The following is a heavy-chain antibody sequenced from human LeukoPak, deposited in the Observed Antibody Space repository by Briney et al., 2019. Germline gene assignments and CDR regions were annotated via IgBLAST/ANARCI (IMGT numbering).Heavy chain of an antibody. Sequence: PGGSLRLSCAASGFTFSSYSMNWVRQAPGKGLEWVSYINSSSSTIYYADSVKGRFTISRDNAKNSLYLQMNSLRAEDTAVYYCARYDSSGPDYWGQGTLVTVSS. D-gene: IGHD3-22*01. CDR3: ARYDSSGPDY. CDR1: GFTFSSYS. V-gene: IGHV3-48*01. CDR2: INSSSSTI. J-gene: IGHJ4*02.